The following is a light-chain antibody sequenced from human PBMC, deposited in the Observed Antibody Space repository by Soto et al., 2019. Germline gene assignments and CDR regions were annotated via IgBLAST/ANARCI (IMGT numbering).Light chain of an antibody. CDR3: LQTLQTPLT. CDR2: LGS. CDR1: QSLLHSNGYNF. J-gene: IGKJ3*01. Sequence: DVVLTQSPLSLPVTPGEPASISCRSSQSLLHSNGYNFLDWYLQKPGQSPQLLIYLGSSRASGVPDRFSGSGSGTDFTLKISRVEAEDVGVYYCLQTLQTPLTFGPGTKVYIK. V-gene: IGKV2-28*01.